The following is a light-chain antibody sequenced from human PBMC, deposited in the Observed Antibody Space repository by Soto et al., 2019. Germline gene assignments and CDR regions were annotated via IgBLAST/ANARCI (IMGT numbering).Light chain of an antibody. CDR2: AAS. CDR1: QGIITY. V-gene: IGKV1-27*01. CDR3: QKYDTAPLT. J-gene: IGKJ1*01. Sequence: DIQMTQSLSSLSSSVGDRVTIACRASQGIITYLAWYQQKPGKVPKLLIYAASTLLSGVPSRFSGSGSGTDFTLTISSLQPEDVATYYCQKYDTAPLTFGQGTKVDNK.